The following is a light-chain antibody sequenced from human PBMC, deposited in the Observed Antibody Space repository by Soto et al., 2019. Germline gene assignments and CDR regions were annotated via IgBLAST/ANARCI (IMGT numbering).Light chain of an antibody. CDR2: EGS. J-gene: IGLJ2*01. CDR3: CSYGGSSTLV. Sequence: QSALTQPASVSGSPGQSITISCTGTSSDVGSYKFVSWYQQHPVKAPKLMIYEGSKRPSGVSNRFSGSKSGNTASLTISGLQAEDEADYYCCSYGGSSTLVFGGGTQLTVL. V-gene: IGLV2-23*01. CDR1: SSDVGSYKF.